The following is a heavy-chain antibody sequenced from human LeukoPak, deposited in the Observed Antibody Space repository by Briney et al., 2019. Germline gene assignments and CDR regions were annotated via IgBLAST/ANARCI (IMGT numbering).Heavy chain of an antibody. CDR3: ARQLDYDYVWGSYRRYYFDY. CDR1: GYSFTSYW. CDR2: IYPGDSDT. Sequence: PGESLKISCKGSGYSFTSYWIGWVRQMPGKGLEWMGIIYPGDSDTRYSPSFQGQFTISADKSITTAYLQWSSLKASDTAMYYCARQLDYDYVWGSYRRYYFDYWGQGTLVTVSS. D-gene: IGHD3-16*02. V-gene: IGHV5-51*01. J-gene: IGHJ4*02.